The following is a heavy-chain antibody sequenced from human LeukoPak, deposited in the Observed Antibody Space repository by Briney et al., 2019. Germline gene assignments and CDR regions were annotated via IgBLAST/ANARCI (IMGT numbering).Heavy chain of an antibody. J-gene: IGHJ1*01. CDR2: ISYDGSNK. CDR3: ARKGIDDSSGYYFAEYFQH. Sequence: PGGSLRLSCAASGFTFSSYAMHWVRQAPGKGLEGVAVISYDGSNKYYADSVKGRFTISRDNSKTTLYLQMNSLRAEDTAVYYCARKGIDDSSGYYFAEYFQHWGQGTLVTVSS. CDR1: GFTFSSYA. D-gene: IGHD3-22*01. V-gene: IGHV3-30-3*01.